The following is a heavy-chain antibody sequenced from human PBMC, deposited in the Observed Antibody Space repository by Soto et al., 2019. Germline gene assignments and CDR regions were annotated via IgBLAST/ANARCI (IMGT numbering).Heavy chain of an antibody. Sequence: QVQLVESGGGVVQPGRSLRLSCAASGFTFSSYGMHWVRQAPGKGLEWVAVIWYDGSNKYYADSVKGRFTISRDSSKNTLYLQMNSLRAEDTAVYYCARLPYSSSSHYYYGMDVWGQGTTVTVSS. CDR1: GFTFSSYG. J-gene: IGHJ6*02. CDR3: ARLPYSSSSHYYYGMDV. V-gene: IGHV3-33*01. CDR2: IWYDGSNK. D-gene: IGHD6-6*01.